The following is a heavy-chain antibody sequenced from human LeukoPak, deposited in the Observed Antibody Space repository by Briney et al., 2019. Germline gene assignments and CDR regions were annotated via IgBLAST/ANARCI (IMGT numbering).Heavy chain of an antibody. Sequence: PGGSLRLSCAASGFTFSSYGMHWVRQAPGKGLEWVAVIWYDGSNKYYANSVKGRFTISRDNSKNTLYLQMNSLRAEDTAVYYCARDEGPYSSSSGPSPFDYWGQGTLVTVSS. CDR3: ARDEGPYSSSSGPSPFDY. V-gene: IGHV3-33*01. CDR2: IWYDGSNK. J-gene: IGHJ4*02. CDR1: GFTFSSYG. D-gene: IGHD6-6*01.